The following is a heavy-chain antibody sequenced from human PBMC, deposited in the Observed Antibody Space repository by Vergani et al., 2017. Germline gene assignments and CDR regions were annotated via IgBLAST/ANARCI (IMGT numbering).Heavy chain of an antibody. CDR2: ISASGGTT. CDR1: GFTFSSYA. D-gene: IGHD1-26*01. J-gene: IGHJ4*02. Sequence: EVQLLESGGGLVQPGGSLRLSCAASGFTFSSYAMSWVRQAPGKGLEWVSGISASGGTTYYADSVKCRFTISRDNSKNTLYLQMNSLRAEDTAVYYCSKDPASGSPYYFDYWGQGTLVTVSS. V-gene: IGHV3-23*01. CDR3: SKDPASGSPYYFDY.